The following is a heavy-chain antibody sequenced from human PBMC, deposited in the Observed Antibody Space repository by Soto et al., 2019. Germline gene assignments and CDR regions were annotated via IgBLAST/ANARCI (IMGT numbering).Heavy chain of an antibody. D-gene: IGHD6-13*01. CDR3: AKSTNSRWYLSWFDH. CDR2: ISGSGGST. V-gene: IGHV3-23*01. J-gene: IGHJ5*02. CDR1: GFTFSSYA. Sequence: GGSLRLSCAASGFTFSSYAMSWVRQAPGKGLEWVSAISGSGGSTYYADSVKGRFTISRDNSKNTLYLQMNSLRAEDTAVYYCAKSTNSRWYLSWFDHWGQGTLVTVSS.